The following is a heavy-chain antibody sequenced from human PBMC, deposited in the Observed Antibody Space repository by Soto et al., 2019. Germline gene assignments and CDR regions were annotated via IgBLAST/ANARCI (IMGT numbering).Heavy chain of an antibody. J-gene: IGHJ3*02. V-gene: IGHV1-2*04. CDR1: GYTFTGYY. Sequence: ASVKVSCKASGYTFTGYYMHWVRQAPGQGLEWMGWINPNSGGTNYAQKSQGWVTMTRDTSISTAYMELSRLRSDDTAVYYCARVGGYANDAFDIWGQGTMVTVSS. D-gene: IGHD5-12*01. CDR3: ARVGGYANDAFDI. CDR2: INPNSGGT.